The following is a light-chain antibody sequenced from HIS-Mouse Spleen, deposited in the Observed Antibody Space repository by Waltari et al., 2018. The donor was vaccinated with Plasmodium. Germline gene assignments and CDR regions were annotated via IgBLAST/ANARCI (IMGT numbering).Light chain of an antibody. J-gene: IGLJ3*02. CDR3: YSTDSSGNHRV. CDR1: ALPKKY. Sequence: SYELTQPPSVSVSPGQTARIICSGDALPKKYAYWYQQKSGQAPVLVIYEDSKRPSGIPERFSDSSSGTMATLTISGAQVEDEADYYCYSTDSSGNHRVFGGGTKLTVL. V-gene: IGLV3-10*01. CDR2: EDS.